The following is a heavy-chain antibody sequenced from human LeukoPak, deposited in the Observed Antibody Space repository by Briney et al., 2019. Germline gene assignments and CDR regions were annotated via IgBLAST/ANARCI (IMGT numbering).Heavy chain of an antibody. CDR2: IYYSGST. D-gene: IGHD3-22*01. Sequence: SETLFLTCTVSGGSISSSSYYWGCIRQPAGKGLEWIGNIYYSGSTYYNPSLNSRVTISVDMSKSQFSLQLSSVTAADTAVYYCARRRYESGTSYPRYFDYWGQGTLVTVSS. V-gene: IGHV4-39*01. CDR3: ARRRYESGTSYPRYFDY. CDR1: GGSISSSSYY. J-gene: IGHJ4*02.